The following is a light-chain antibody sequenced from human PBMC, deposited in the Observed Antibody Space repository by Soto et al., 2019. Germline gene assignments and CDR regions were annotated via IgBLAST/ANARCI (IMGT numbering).Light chain of an antibody. Sequence: QSALTQPASVSGSPGQSIAISCTGTTTDVGDYNLVSWYQQHPGKAPKLMIYDVSSRPSGISNRFSGSKSGNTAALTISGLPAEDEADYYCSSYTGSGTLYVFGTGTKLTVL. CDR1: TTDVGDYNL. V-gene: IGLV2-14*01. J-gene: IGLJ1*01. CDR2: DVS. CDR3: SSYTGSGTLYV.